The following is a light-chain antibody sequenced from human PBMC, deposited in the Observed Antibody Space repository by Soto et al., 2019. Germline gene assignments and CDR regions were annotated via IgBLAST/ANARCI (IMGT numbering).Light chain of an antibody. J-gene: IGKJ3*01. Sequence: EIVLTQSPGTLSLSPGERATLSCRASQSVSSKYLAWYQQKPGQAPKVLIYGTSITASGVPERFSGGGSGADFTLTITRLEPEDFAVYYCQQYGSSRFTFGPGTKVDFK. CDR2: GTS. CDR3: QQYGSSRFT. CDR1: QSVSSKY. V-gene: IGKV3-20*01.